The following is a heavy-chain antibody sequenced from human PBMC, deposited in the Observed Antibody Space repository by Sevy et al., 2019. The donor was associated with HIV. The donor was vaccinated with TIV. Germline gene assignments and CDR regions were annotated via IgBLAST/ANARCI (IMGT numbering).Heavy chain of an antibody. V-gene: IGHV3-30*02. D-gene: IGHD2-8*01. Sequence: GGSLRLSCAASGFSLTTSDMHWVRQAPGKGLEWVAYVRNDGSNKYNADSVRDRFTISRDSPKNTLYLQMNSLRDEDTAIYYCARGRKTTEEWLEELDYYYGLDDWGQWTTVTVSS. CDR3: ARGRKTTEEWLEELDYYYGLDD. CDR2: VRNDGSNK. CDR1: GFSLTTSD. J-gene: IGHJ6*02.